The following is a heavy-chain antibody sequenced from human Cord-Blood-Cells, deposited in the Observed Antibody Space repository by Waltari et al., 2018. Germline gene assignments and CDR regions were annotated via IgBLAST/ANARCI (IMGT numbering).Heavy chain of an antibody. CDR2: IIPILGIA. J-gene: IGHJ3*02. D-gene: IGHD7-27*01. V-gene: IGHV1-69*09. CDR3: ARSTGERDAFDI. CDR1: GGTFSSYA. Sequence: QVQLVQSGAEVKKPGSSVKVSCKASGGTFSSYAISWVRQAPGQGLEWMGRIIPILGIANYAQKVQGRVTITADKSTSTAYMELSSLRSEDTAVYYCARSTGERDAFDIWGQGTIVTVSS.